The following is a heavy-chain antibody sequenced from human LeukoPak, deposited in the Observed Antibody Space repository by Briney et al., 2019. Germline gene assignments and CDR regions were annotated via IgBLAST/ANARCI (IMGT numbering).Heavy chain of an antibody. CDR1: GGSISDYY. D-gene: IGHD3-22*01. V-gene: IGHV4-59*01. Sequence: SETLSLTCTVSGGSISDYYWSWIRQPPGKGLEWIGYIYYSGSTKYNPYLKSRVTVSIDTSKNQFSLKLSSVTAADTALYYCARGTGAYYYLWGQGTMVTVSS. CDR2: IYYSGST. CDR3: ARGTGAYYYL. J-gene: IGHJ3*01.